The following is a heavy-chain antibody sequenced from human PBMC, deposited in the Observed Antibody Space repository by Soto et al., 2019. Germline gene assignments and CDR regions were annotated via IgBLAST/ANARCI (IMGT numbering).Heavy chain of an antibody. CDR2: INPSGGST. J-gene: IGHJ6*03. D-gene: IGHD3-10*01. CDR3: ARDRVLLWFGETPPHYYYYMDV. CDR1: GYTFTSYY. V-gene: IGHV1-46*03. Sequence: AASVKVSCKASGYTFTSYYMHWVRQAPGQGLERMGIINPSGGSTSYAQKFQGRVTMTRDTSTSTVYMELSSLRSEDTAVYFCARDRVLLWFGETPPHYYYYMDVWGKGTTVTVSS.